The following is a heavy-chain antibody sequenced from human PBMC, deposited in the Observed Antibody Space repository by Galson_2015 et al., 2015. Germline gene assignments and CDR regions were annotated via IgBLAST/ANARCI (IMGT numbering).Heavy chain of an antibody. Sequence: SLRLSCAASGITFSSYGMSWVRQAPGTGLEWVSTISSSGGATYYADAVKGRFTISRDNSKYTLYLQVNSLSAEDTAIYYCAKGAGNDAFDIWGQGTMVTVSS. V-gene: IGHV3-23*01. CDR1: GITFSSYG. CDR2: ISSSGGAT. CDR3: AKGAGNDAFDI. J-gene: IGHJ3*02.